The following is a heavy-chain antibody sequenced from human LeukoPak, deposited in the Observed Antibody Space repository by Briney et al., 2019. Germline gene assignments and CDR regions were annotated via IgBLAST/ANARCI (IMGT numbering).Heavy chain of an antibody. CDR1: GYSFTSYW. V-gene: IGHV5-51*01. CDR3: ARRSSAPQYYFDY. Sequence: GESLKISCKGSGYSFTSYWIGWVRQMPGKGLEWMGITYPGDSDTRCSPSFQGQVTISADKSINTAYLQWSSLQASDTAMYYCARRSSAPQYYFDYWGQGTLVTVSS. CDR2: TYPGDSDT. J-gene: IGHJ4*02. D-gene: IGHD3-22*01.